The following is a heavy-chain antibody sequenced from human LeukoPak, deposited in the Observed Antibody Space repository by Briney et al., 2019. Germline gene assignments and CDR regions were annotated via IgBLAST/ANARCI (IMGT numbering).Heavy chain of an antibody. Sequence: ASVKVSCKASGGTFSSYAISWVRQAPGQGLEWMGGIIPIFGTANYARKFQGRVTITADESTSTAYMELSSLRSEDTAVYYCARSTSGIAARRFFDYWGQGTLVTVSS. CDR1: GGTFSSYA. CDR3: ARSTSGIAARRFFDY. V-gene: IGHV1-69*13. D-gene: IGHD6-6*01. J-gene: IGHJ4*02. CDR2: IIPIFGTA.